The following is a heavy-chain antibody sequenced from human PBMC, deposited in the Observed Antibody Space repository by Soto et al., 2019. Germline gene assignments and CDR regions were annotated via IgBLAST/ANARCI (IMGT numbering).Heavy chain of an antibody. Sequence: GGPVRLCCEATGFTFSTYDMNCVRQGMGKALEWVSAIRPLGDTYYQDSVKGRFTISRVNYKNSFYLQMNRLRVGNTAVYYWTKGRSNHYAPTPPPKFDPSSRAT. CDR1: GFTFSTYD. CDR3: TKGRSNHYAPTPPPKFDP. J-gene: IGHJ5*02. CDR2: IRPLGDT. V-gene: IGHV3-13*01. D-gene: IGHD2-2*01.